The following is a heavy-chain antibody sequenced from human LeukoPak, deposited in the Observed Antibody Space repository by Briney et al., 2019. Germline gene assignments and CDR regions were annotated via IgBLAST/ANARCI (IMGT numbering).Heavy chain of an antibody. CDR2: IIPNSGGT. J-gene: IGHJ4*02. CDR3: ARDRYGDYEGYFDY. V-gene: IGHV1-2*02. Sequence: ASVKVSCKASGYTFTGYYMHWVRQAPGQGLEWMGWIIPNSGGTNYAQKFQGRVTMTRDTSISTAYMELSRLRSDDTAVYYCARDRYGDYEGYFDYWGQGTLVTVSS. CDR1: GYTFTGYY. D-gene: IGHD4-17*01.